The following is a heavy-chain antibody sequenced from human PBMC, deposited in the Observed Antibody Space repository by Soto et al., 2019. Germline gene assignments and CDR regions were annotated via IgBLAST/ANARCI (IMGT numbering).Heavy chain of an antibody. J-gene: IGHJ3*02. D-gene: IGHD6-19*01. CDR1: GYSFTSYW. CDR3: ARGSPRENAVRAPAAFDI. Sequence: GESLKISCKGSGYSFTSYWIGWVRQMPGKGLEWMGIIYPGDSDTRYSPSFQGQVTISADKSISTAYLQWSSLKASDTAMYYCARGSPRENAVRAPAAFDIWGQGTMVTVSS. CDR2: IYPGDSDT. V-gene: IGHV5-51*01.